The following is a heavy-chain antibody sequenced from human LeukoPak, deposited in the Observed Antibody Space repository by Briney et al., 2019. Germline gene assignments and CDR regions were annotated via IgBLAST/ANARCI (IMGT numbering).Heavy chain of an antibody. D-gene: IGHD2-2*01. V-gene: IGHV3-30-3*01. CDR3: ARGVYHFDY. CDR2: ISYDGSNK. CDR1: GFTFSSYA. Sequence: PGGSLRLSCAASGFTFSSYAMHWVRQAPGKGLEWVAVISYDGSNKYYADSVKGRFTISRDNSKNTLYLQMNSLRAEDTAVYYCARGVYHFDYWGQGTLVTVSS. J-gene: IGHJ4*02.